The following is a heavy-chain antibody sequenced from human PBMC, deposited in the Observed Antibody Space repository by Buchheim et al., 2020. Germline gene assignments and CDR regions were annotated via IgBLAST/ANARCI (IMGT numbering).Heavy chain of an antibody. CDR2: IWYDGSNK. D-gene: IGHD3-3*01. Sequence: QVQLVESGGGVVQPGRSLRLSCAASGFTFSSYGMHWVRQAPGKGLEWVAVIWYDGSNKYYADSVKGRFTISRDNSKNTLYLQMKSQRAEDTAVYYCARDYDFWNGYYYYYYMDVWGKGTT. CDR1: GFTFSSYG. V-gene: IGHV3-33*01. CDR3: ARDYDFWNGYYYYYYMDV. J-gene: IGHJ6*03.